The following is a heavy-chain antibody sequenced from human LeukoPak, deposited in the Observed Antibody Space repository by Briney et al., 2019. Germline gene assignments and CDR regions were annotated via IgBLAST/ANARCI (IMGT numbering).Heavy chain of an antibody. Sequence: SETLSLTCTVSGVSISTSSYYWGWIRQPPGKGLEWIGNIYYSGRTYYSPSLKSRVTISVDTSKNQFSLKLSSVTAADTAVYYCARQKIEVFNWFDLWGQGTLVTVSS. CDR2: IYYSGRT. J-gene: IGHJ5*02. D-gene: IGHD3-22*01. V-gene: IGHV4-39*07. CDR1: GVSISTSSYY. CDR3: ARQKIEVFNWFDL.